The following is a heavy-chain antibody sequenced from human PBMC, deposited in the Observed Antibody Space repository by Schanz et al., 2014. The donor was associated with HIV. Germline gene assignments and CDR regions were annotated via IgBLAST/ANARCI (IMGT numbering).Heavy chain of an antibody. J-gene: IGHJ4*02. CDR2: NSATGGST. V-gene: IGHV3-23*04. CDR1: GFTFNNYA. CDR3: GTYNYGSGHDY. Sequence: EEQLVESGGGLVQPGGSLRLSCVASGFTFNNYAMTWVRQAPGKGLEWVSSNSATGGSTYYADSVKGRFTISRDTSKNTLYLQMNSLRAEDTAIYHCGTYNYGSGHDYWGQGTLVTVSS. D-gene: IGHD3-10*01.